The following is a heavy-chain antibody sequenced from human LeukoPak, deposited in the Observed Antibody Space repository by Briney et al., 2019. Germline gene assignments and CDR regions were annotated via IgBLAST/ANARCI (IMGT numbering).Heavy chain of an antibody. CDR2: ISYDGSNK. CDR3: ARSLNIVVVPAAMADYAFDI. D-gene: IGHD2-2*01. J-gene: IGHJ3*02. V-gene: IGHV3-30-3*01. CDR1: GFTFSSYA. Sequence: GGSLRLSCAASGFTFSSYAMHWVRQAPGKGLEWVAVISYDGSNKYYADSVKGRFTISRDNSKNTLYLQMNSLRAEDTAVYYCARSLNIVVVPAAMADYAFDIWGQGTMVTVPS.